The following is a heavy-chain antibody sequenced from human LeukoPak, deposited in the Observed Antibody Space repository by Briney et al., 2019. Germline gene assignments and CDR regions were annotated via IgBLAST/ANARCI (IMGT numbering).Heavy chain of an antibody. Sequence: PSETLSLTCIVSGGSISSLNLWSWLRQPPGKGLEWIGEMYLGGTTNFNPSLKSRVTILIDKSKNQLSPQLTSVTAADTAVYYCAGLEGRYSTDWFYFFDYWGQEALVTVSS. J-gene: IGHJ4*02. CDR3: AGLEGRYSTDWFYFFDY. CDR1: GGSISSLNL. CDR2: MYLGGTT. D-gene: IGHD6-19*01. V-gene: IGHV4-4*02.